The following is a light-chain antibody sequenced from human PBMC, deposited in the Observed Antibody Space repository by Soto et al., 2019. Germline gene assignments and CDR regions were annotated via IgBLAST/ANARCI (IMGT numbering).Light chain of an antibody. V-gene: IGKV3-20*01. CDR1: QSVNDNY. CDR2: GAS. CDR3: QQYEASPRT. J-gene: IGKJ1*01. Sequence: EIVLTQSPGTLSLSPRERATLSCRASQSVNDNYLAWYQHKPGQARRLLIYGASSRAPGIPDRFSGSGSGTDFTLTISNLEPEDFAVCYCQQYEASPRTFGQGTQVEVK.